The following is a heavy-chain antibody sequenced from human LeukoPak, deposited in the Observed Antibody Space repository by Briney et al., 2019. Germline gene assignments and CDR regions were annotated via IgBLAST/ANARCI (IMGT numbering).Heavy chain of an antibody. Sequence: ASVKVSCRASGYSFTSYGITWVREAPGQGPEWMGWISGSTGNTHYAQNVQGRVTMTTDTATSTAYMELRSLGSDDTAVYYCARVGRDCSSINCYWEDWFDPWGQGTLVIVSS. CDR1: GYSFTSYG. CDR3: ARVGRDCSSINCYWEDWFDP. CDR2: ISGSTGNT. V-gene: IGHV1-18*04. J-gene: IGHJ5*02. D-gene: IGHD2-2*01.